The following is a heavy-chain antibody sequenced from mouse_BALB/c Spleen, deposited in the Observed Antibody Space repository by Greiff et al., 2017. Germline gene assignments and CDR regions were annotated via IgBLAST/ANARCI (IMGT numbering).Heavy chain of an antibody. CDR2: ISYSGST. J-gene: IGHJ4*01. V-gene: IGHV3-2*02. D-gene: IGHD1-1*01. CDR3: ARRIDYGSSYDAMDY. CDR1: GYSITSDYA. Sequence: EVKLVESGPGLVKPSQSLSLTCTVTGYSITSDYAWNWIRQFPGNKLEWMGYISYSGSTSYNPSLKSRISITRDTSKNQFFLQLNSVTTEDTATYYCARRIDYGSSYDAMDYWGQGTSVTVSS.